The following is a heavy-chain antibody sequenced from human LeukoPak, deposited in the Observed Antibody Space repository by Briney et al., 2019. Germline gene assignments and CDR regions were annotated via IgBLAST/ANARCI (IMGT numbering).Heavy chain of an antibody. CDR2: IYPGDSDN. V-gene: IGHV5-51*01. CDR3: ARSGTYYYDSSAPSLDY. D-gene: IGHD3-22*01. CDR1: GSSFTSSW. Sequence: GESMNISCKASGSSFTSSWIGWVRQMPGKGLEFMGIIYPGDSDNRYSPSFQGQVTISADKTISAAYLQWSSLKASDNAMYYCARSGTYYYDSSAPSLDYWGQGTLVTVSS. J-gene: IGHJ4*02.